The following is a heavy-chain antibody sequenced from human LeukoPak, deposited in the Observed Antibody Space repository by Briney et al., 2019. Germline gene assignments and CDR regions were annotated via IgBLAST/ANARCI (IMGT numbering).Heavy chain of an antibody. D-gene: IGHD1-26*01. Sequence: GGSLRLSCAASGFTFGSYALSWVRQAPGKGLQWVSRISGSGGSTYYADSVKGRFTISRDNSKNTLFLQMSSLRAEDTALYYCAKDRGSGSYCTDYWGQGTLVTVSS. CDR2: ISGSGGST. V-gene: IGHV3-23*01. CDR3: AKDRGSGSYCTDY. CDR1: GFTFGSYA. J-gene: IGHJ4*02.